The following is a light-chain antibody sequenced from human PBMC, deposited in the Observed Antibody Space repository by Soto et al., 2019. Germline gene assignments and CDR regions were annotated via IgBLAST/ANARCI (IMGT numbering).Light chain of an antibody. J-gene: IGLJ3*02. CDR1: SSNIGNYF. Sequence: QSVLTQPPSVSAAPGQRVSLSCSGNSSNIGNYFVSWYQQPPGTAPKLLIYDNHKRPSGIPDRFSGSKSGTSATLGITGLQTGDEADYYCGTWDSSLSAVVFGGGTKLTVL. CDR2: DNH. V-gene: IGLV1-51*01. CDR3: GTWDSSLSAVV.